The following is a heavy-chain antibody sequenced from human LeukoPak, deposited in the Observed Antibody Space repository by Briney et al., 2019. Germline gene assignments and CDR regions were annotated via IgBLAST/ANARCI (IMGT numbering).Heavy chain of an antibody. J-gene: IGHJ6*02. CDR1: GFTFSSYS. CDR3: ARDIGSSGWLDYYYGMDV. D-gene: IGHD6-19*01. CDR2: ISSSSSYI. V-gene: IGHV3-21*01. Sequence: KSGGSLRLSCAASGFTFSSYSMNWVRQAPGKGLEWVSSISSSSSYIYYADSVKGRFTISRDNAKNSLYLQMNSLRAEDTAVYYCARDIGSSGWLDYYYGMDVWGQGTTVTVSS.